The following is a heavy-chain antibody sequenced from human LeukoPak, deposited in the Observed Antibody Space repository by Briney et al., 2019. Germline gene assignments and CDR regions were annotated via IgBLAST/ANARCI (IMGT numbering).Heavy chain of an antibody. J-gene: IGHJ6*02. D-gene: IGHD3-16*01. CDR1: GFTFSSYG. CDR3: ARNQQLGGHSYYYYGMDV. V-gene: IGHV3-33*01. CDR2: IWYDGSNK. Sequence: GRSLRLSCAASGFTFSSYGMHWVRQAPGKGLEWVAVIWYDGSNKYYADSVKGRFTISRDNSKNTLYLQMNSLRADDTAIYYCARNQQLGGHSYYYYGMDVWGQGTTVTVSS.